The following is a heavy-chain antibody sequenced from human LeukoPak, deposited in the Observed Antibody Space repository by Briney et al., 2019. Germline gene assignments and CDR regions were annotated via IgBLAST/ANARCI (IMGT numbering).Heavy chain of an antibody. CDR3: ARNGYSSGWSGFDY. CDR1: GYTFTGYY. CDR2: INPNSGGT. V-gene: IGHV1-2*02. D-gene: IGHD6-19*01. J-gene: IGHJ4*02. Sequence: GASVKVSCKASGYTFTGYYMHWVRQAPGQGLEWMGWINPNSGGTNYAQKFQGRVTMTRDTSISTAYMELSRLRSDDTAVYYCARNGYSSGWSGFDYWGQGTLVTVSS.